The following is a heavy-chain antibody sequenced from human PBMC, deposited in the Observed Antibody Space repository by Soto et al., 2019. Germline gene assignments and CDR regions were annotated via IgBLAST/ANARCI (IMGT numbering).Heavy chain of an antibody. CDR1: GFTLGSHR. V-gene: IGHV3-74*01. Sequence: DVQLVESGGGLVQPGGSLRVSCAASGFTLGSHRIHWVRQPPGKGLEWVSRIDTDGGGTSYADSVKGRFTISTDNAKNTVYLQMNGLRAQDTAVYYCATVFDLRGQGTLVTVSS. CDR3: ATVFDL. J-gene: IGHJ5*02. CDR2: IDTDGGGT.